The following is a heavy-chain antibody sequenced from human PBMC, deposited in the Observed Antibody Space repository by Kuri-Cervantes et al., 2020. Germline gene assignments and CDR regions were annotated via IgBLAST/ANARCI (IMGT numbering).Heavy chain of an antibody. Sequence: ASVKVSCKASGCTFTSYGTSWVRQAPGQGLEWMGWISAYNGNTKYAQKLQGRVTMTTDTSTSTAYMELRSLRSDDTAVYYCARDAVSATAARVFDYWGQGTLVTVSS. CDR3: ARDAVSATAARVFDY. CDR2: ISAYNGNT. CDR1: GCTFTSYG. V-gene: IGHV1-18*01. J-gene: IGHJ4*02. D-gene: IGHD6-25*01.